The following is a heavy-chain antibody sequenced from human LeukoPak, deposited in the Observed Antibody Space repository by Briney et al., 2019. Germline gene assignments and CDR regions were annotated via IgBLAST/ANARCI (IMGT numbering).Heavy chain of an antibody. CDR2: ISGGGGST. D-gene: IGHD1-26*01. V-gene: IGHV3-23*01. CDR3: AKEPRPKWEPPLFDY. Sequence: GGSLRLSCAASGFTFSSYAMSWVRQAPGKGLEWVSTISGGGGSTYYADSVKGRFTISRDNSKNTLYLQMNSLRAEDTAVYYCAKEPRPKWEPPLFDYWGQGTLVTVSS. J-gene: IGHJ4*02. CDR1: GFTFSSYA.